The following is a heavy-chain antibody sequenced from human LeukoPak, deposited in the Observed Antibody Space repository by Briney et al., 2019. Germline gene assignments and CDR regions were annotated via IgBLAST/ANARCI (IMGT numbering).Heavy chain of an antibody. J-gene: IGHJ6*02. V-gene: IGHV1-69*13. CDR2: IIPIFGTA. Sequence: SVKVSRKASGYTFTGYYMHWVRQAPGQGLEWMGGIIPIFGTANYAQKFQGRVTITADESTSTAYMELSSLRSEDTAVYYCARGSGIAVAGYYYYGMDVWGQGTTVTVSS. CDR3: ARGSGIAVAGYYYYGMDV. CDR1: GYTFTGYY. D-gene: IGHD6-19*01.